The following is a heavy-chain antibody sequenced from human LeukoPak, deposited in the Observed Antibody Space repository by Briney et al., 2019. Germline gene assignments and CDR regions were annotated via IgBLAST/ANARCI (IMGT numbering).Heavy chain of an antibody. J-gene: IGHJ6*02. CDR1: GYTFTSYG. D-gene: IGHD2-2*01. Sequence: GASVKVSCKASGYTFTSYGISWVRQAPGQGLEWMGWISAYNGNTNYAQKLQGRVTMTTDTSTSTAYMELRSLRSDDTAVYYCASATPSDTDYYGMDVWGQGTTVTVSS. CDR3: ASATPSDTDYYGMDV. CDR2: ISAYNGNT. V-gene: IGHV1-18*04.